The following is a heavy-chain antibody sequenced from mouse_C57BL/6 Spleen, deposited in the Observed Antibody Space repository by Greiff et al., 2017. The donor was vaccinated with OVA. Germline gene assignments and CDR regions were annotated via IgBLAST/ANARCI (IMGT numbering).Heavy chain of an antibody. CDR1: GFTFNTYA. V-gene: IGHV10-3*01. CDR2: IRSKSSNYAT. J-gene: IGHJ3*01. Sequence: EVKLVESGGGLVQPKGSLKLSCAASGFTFNTYAMHWVRQAPGKGLEWVARIRSKSSNYATYCADSVKDRFTISRDDSQSMLYLQMNNLKTEDTAMYYCVRDPFFYYDYDGKNFAYWGQGTLVTVSA. D-gene: IGHD2-4*01. CDR3: VRDPFFYYDYDGKNFAY.